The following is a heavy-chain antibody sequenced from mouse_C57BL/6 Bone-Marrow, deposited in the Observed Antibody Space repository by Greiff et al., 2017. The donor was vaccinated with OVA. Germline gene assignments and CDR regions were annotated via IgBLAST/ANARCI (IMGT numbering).Heavy chain of an antibody. V-gene: IGHV5-15*01. CDR3: ARAGEHYGSSFAY. J-gene: IGHJ3*01. CDR1: GFTFSDYG. Sequence: EVKLVESGGGLVQPGGSLKLSCAASGFTFSDYGMAWVRQAPRKGPEWVAFLSNLAYSIYSADTVTGRFTISRENAKNTLYLEMSSLRSEDTAMYYCARAGEHYGSSFAYWGQGTLVTVSA. D-gene: IGHD1-1*01. CDR2: LSNLAYSI.